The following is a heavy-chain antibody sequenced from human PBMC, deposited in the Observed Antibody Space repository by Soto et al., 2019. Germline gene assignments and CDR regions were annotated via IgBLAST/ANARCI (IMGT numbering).Heavy chain of an antibody. Sequence: GGSLRLSCAASGFTFSSYAMSWVRQAPGKGLEWVAAISGSGGRTYYVDSVKGRFTISRDNTKNTLYLQMNSLRAEDTAVYCCTKEEGGYELLDAFDIWGQGTMVTVSS. CDR3: TKEEGGYELLDAFDI. D-gene: IGHD5-12*01. CDR1: GFTFSSYA. J-gene: IGHJ3*02. CDR2: ISGSGGRT. V-gene: IGHV3-23*01.